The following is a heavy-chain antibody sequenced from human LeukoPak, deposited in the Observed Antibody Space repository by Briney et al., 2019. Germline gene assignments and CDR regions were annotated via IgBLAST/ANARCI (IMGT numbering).Heavy chain of an antibody. CDR2: MNPNSGNT. CDR1: GGTFSSYA. V-gene: IGHV1-8*02. D-gene: IGHD6-19*01. J-gene: IGHJ6*02. Sequence: ASVKVSCKASGGTFSSYAISWVRQATGQGVERMGWMNPNSGNTGYAQKFQGRVTMTRNTSISTAYMELSSLRSEDTAVYYCARAGSSGWYAMDVWGQGTTVTVSS. CDR3: ARAGSSGWYAMDV.